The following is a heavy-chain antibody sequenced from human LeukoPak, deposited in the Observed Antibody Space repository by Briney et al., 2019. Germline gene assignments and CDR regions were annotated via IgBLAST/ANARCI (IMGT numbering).Heavy chain of an antibody. CDR2: ISYDGSNK. J-gene: IGHJ6*02. V-gene: IGHV3-30*04. CDR1: GLTFSSYA. CDR3: VRSLFDGFYYYGMDV. Sequence: GGSLRLSCGAFGLTFSSYAMHWVRQDPGKGLKWGAVISYDGSNKYYADSVKGRFTISRDNSKNTLYLQMNSLRAEDTAVYYCVRSLFDGFYYYGMDVWGQGTTVTVSS. D-gene: IGHD5-24*01.